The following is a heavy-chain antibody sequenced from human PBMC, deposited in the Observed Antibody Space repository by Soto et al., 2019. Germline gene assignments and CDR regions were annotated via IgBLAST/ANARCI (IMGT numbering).Heavy chain of an antibody. CDR3: ARESGGATATLDYYYFYMDV. D-gene: IGHD5-12*01. Sequence: VQLVQSGAEVKKPGASVKVSCKTSGDSFNDYYIHWVRQAPGQGLEWMGWINPNGGATKYAQKFRGRVTVTRDTSIRTVYMELSSLRSDDTALYYCARESGGATATLDYYYFYMDVWGKGTTVTVSS. CDR2: INPNGGAT. J-gene: IGHJ6*03. CDR1: GDSFNDYY. V-gene: IGHV1-2*02.